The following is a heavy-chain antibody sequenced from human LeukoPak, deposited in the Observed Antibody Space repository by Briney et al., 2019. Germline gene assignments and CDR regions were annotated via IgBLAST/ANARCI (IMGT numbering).Heavy chain of an antibody. CDR3: ARDREYCTSTNCYDVYDI. Sequence: GGSLRLSCPGFGFTFSSYWLSWVRQAPGKGLEWVPNIKQDGSEKNYVDSVKGRFTISRDSAKNSLYLQVTSLRAEDTAVYYCARDREYCTSTNCYDVYDIWGQGTMVTVSS. J-gene: IGHJ3*02. V-gene: IGHV3-7*01. D-gene: IGHD2-2*01. CDR2: IKQDGSEK. CDR1: GFTFSSYW.